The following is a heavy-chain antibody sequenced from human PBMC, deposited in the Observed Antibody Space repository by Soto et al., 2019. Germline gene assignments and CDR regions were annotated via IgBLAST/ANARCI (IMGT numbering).Heavy chain of an antibody. CDR2: ITSSGSTI. J-gene: IGHJ4*02. Sequence: PGGSLRLSCAASGFTFSDYYMSWIRQAPGKGLEWVSYITSSGSTIYYADSVKGRFTISRDNARNSLYLQMNSLRAEDTAVYYCARDHQLSAVAGVDYWGQGTLVTSPQ. D-gene: IGHD6-19*01. CDR3: ARDHQLSAVAGVDY. V-gene: IGHV3-11*01. CDR1: GFTFSDYY.